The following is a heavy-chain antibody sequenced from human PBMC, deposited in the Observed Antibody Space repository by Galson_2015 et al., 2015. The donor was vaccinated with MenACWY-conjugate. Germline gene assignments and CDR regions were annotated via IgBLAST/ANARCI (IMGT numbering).Heavy chain of an antibody. V-gene: IGHV3-48*03. CDR3: ARVGTWIHQYFYYMDV. J-gene: IGHJ6*03. CDR2: ISKSGSPI. CDR1: GFTFTGYE. D-gene: IGHD5-18*01. Sequence: SLRLSCAASGFTFTGYEFNWVRQAPGKGLEWLSYISKSGSPIHYAGSVKGRFTISRDNIKKSLFLEMNSLRAGDTGVYYCARVGTWIHQYFYYMDVWGKGTTVTVSS.